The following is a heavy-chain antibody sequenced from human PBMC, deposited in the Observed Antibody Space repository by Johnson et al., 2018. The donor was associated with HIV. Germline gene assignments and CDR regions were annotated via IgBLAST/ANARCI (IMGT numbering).Heavy chain of an antibody. J-gene: IGHJ3*02. CDR2: ISYDGSNK. Sequence: QEKLVESGGGVVQPGGSLRLSCSASGFTFSDYAMHWVRQAPGKGLQWVAVISYDGSNKYYADSVKGRFTISRDNSKNTLYLQMNSLTGEDTAIYYCAAGGGDCYPSHWGFCAFDIWGRGTMVTVSS. CDR3: AAGGGDCYPSHWGFCAFDI. CDR1: GFTFSDYA. V-gene: IGHV3-30*04. D-gene: IGHD2-21*01.